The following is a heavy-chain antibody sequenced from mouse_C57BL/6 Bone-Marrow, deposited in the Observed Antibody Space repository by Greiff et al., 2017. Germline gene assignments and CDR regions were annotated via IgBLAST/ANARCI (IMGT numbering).Heavy chain of an antibody. CDR3: ARHRYFDV. CDR2: ISSGGSYT. Sequence: EVKLMESGGDLVKPGGSLKLSCAASGFTFSSYGMSWVRQTPDKRLEWVATISSGGSYTYYPDSVKGRFTISRDNAKNTLYLQMSSLKSEDTAMYYGARHRYFDVWGTGTTVTVSS. CDR1: GFTFSSYG. J-gene: IGHJ1*03. V-gene: IGHV5-6*01.